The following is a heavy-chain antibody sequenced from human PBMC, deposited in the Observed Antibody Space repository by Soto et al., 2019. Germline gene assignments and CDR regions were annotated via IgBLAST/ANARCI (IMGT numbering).Heavy chain of an antibody. CDR3: AREPTVDTSGYFYYFDF. Sequence: QVQLVQSGAEVKKPGSSVKVSCKASGVTFSRQDMRWVRQAPGQGLEWMGGIIPIFGTPQYAQRFQGRVTITADESTETVYMEMRGLRVGDTAVYYCAREPTVDTSGYFYYFDFWGQGTLVSVSA. CDR2: IIPIFGTP. J-gene: IGHJ4*02. D-gene: IGHD3-22*01. CDR1: GVTFSRQD. V-gene: IGHV1-69*01.